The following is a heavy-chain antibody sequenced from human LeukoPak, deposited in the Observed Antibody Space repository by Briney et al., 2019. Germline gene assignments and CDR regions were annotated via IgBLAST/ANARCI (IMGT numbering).Heavy chain of an antibody. V-gene: IGHV6-1*01. CDR1: GDSVSSNSAA. Sequence: SQTLSLTCAISGDSVSSNSAAWNWIRQSPSRGLEWLGRTYYRSKWYNDYAVSVKSRITINPDTSKNQFSLQLNSVTPEDTAVYYCAKGGYCSSTSCLTVPYYYYYMDVWGKGTTVTISS. CDR2: TYYRSKWYN. D-gene: IGHD2-2*01. CDR3: AKGGYCSSTSCLTVPYYYYYMDV. J-gene: IGHJ6*03.